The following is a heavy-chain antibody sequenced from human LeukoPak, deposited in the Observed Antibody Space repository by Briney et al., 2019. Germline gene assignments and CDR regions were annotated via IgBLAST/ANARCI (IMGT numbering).Heavy chain of an antibody. D-gene: IGHD3-10*01. CDR2: VYNSGST. J-gene: IGHJ4*02. CDR3: ARQTFGALYFDS. V-gene: IGHV4-61*02. Sequence: SSETLSLTCIVSGGSISRGSYYWNWIRQPAGKGLEWMGRVYNSGSTNYNPSLKSRVTISTDMSKNQFSLKLSSVTAADTAVYYCARQTFGALYFDSWGQGTLVTVSS. CDR1: GGSISRGSYY.